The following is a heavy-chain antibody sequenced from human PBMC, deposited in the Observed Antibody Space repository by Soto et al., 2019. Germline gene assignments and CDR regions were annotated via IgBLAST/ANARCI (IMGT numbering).Heavy chain of an antibody. Sequence: DVQLVESGGGLVQPGRSLRLSCAASGFTFDDYAMHWVRQAPGKSLEWVSGISWNSGSIGYADSVKGRFTISRDNAKNSLYLQMNSLRAEDTALYYCAKSPNIVVVVAATGGLGYFDYWGQGTLVTVSS. CDR3: AKSPNIVVVVAATGGLGYFDY. D-gene: IGHD2-15*01. V-gene: IGHV3-9*01. CDR1: GFTFDDYA. CDR2: ISWNSGSI. J-gene: IGHJ4*02.